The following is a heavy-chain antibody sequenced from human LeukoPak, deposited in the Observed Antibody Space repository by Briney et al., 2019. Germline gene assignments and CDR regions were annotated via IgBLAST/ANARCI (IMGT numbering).Heavy chain of an antibody. D-gene: IGHD3-3*01. CDR2: INTDGSST. V-gene: IGHV3-74*01. CDR3: ARAITIFGVSREVY. Sequence: GGSLRLSCAASGFTFSSYWMHWVRQAPGKGLVWVSRINTDGSSTSYADSVKGQFTISRDNAKNTLYLQMNSLRAEDMAVYYCARAITIFGVSREVYWGQGTLVTVSS. J-gene: IGHJ4*02. CDR1: GFTFSSYW.